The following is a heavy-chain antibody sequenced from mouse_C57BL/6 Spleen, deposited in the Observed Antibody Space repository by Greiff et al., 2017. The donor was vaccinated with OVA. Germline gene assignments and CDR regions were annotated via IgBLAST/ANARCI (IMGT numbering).Heavy chain of an antibody. D-gene: IGHD2-1*01. Sequence: QVQLQQSGAELVKPGASVKMSCKASGYTFTSYWITWVKQRPGQGLEWIGDIYPGSGSTNYNEKFKSKATLTVDTSSSTAYMQLSSLTSEDSAVYYCAREAYGNYVYWYFDVWGTGTTVTVSS. CDR3: AREAYGNYVYWYFDV. J-gene: IGHJ1*03. CDR1: GYTFTSYW. CDR2: IYPGSGST. V-gene: IGHV1-55*01.